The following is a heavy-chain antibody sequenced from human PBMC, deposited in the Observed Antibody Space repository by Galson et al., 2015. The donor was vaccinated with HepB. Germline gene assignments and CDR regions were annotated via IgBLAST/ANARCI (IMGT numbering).Heavy chain of an antibody. CDR2: ISSDDSNK. Sequence: SLRLSCAASGFVFNNYGMHWVRQAPGKGLEWVAGISSDDSNKYDAGSMKGRFTISRDNSKNTLYLQMSSLRADDTALYFCAKEGSSGYYPDHWGQGTLVAVSA. D-gene: IGHD6-19*01. CDR1: GFVFNNYG. CDR3: AKEGSSGYYPDH. J-gene: IGHJ4*02. V-gene: IGHV3-30*18.